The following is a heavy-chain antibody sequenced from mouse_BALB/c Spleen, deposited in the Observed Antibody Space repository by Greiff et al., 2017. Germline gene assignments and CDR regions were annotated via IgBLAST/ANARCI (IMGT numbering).Heavy chain of an antibody. Sequence: VMLVESGPGLVAPSQSLSITCTVSGFSLSRYSVHWVRQPPGKGLEWLGMIWGGGSTDYNSALKSRLSISKDNSKSQVFLKMNSLQTDDTAMYYCARNIFLMAHYYAMDYWGQGTSVTVSS. J-gene: IGHJ4*01. CDR1: GFSLSRYS. V-gene: IGHV2-6-4*01. CDR2: IWGGGST. CDR3: ARNIFLMAHYYAMDY.